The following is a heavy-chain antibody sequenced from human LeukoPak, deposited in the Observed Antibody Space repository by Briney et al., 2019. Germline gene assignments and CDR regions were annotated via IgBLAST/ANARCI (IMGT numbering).Heavy chain of an antibody. CDR1: GFIFCDYA. J-gene: IGHJ4*02. V-gene: IGHV3-9*01. CDR3: AKVGGLGSFYRSPYFAY. CDR2: ISWNSDTI. D-gene: IGHD3-10*01. Sequence: GGSLRLSCAAAGFIFCDYAMHWVRHAPGKGLEWVSGISWNSDTIGYADSVKGRFTISRDTAKNSLYLQMNSLRPEDTALYYCAKVGGLGSFYRSPYFAYWGQGTLVTVSS.